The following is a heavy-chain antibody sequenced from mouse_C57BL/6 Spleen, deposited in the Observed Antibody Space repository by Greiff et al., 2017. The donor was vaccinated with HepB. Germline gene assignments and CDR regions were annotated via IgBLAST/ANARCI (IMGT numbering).Heavy chain of an antibody. CDR2: IDPSDSYT. J-gene: IGHJ4*01. CDR1: GYTFTSYW. V-gene: IGHV1-69*01. Sequence: VQLQQPGAELVMPGASVKLSCKASGYTFTSYWMHWVKQRPGQGLEWIGEIDPSDSYTNYNQKFKGKSTLTVDKSSSTAYMQLSSLTSEDSAVYYCARSRDGNPYYAMDYWGQGTSVTVSS. D-gene: IGHD2-1*01. CDR3: ARSRDGNPYYAMDY.